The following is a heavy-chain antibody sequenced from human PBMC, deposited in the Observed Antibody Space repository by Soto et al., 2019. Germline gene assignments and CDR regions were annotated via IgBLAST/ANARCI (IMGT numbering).Heavy chain of an antibody. CDR1: GGSISSYY. Sequence: SETLSLTCTVSGGSISSYYWSWIRQPPGKGLEWIGYIYYSGSTNYNPSLKSRVTISVDTSKNQFSLKLSSVTAADTAVYYCARARLRSFDWLFYFDYWGQGTLVTVSS. CDR3: ARARLRSFDWLFYFDY. V-gene: IGHV4-59*01. J-gene: IGHJ4*02. D-gene: IGHD3-9*01. CDR2: IYYSGST.